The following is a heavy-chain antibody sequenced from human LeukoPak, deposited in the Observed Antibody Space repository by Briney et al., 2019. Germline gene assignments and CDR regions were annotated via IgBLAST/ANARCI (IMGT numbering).Heavy chain of an antibody. Sequence: SETLSLTCTVSGYSISSGYYWSWIRQPAGKGLEWIGRIYTSGSTNYNPSLKSRVTMSVDTSKNQFSLKLSSVTAADTAVYYCARDGAGFVSAWGQGTLVTVSS. D-gene: IGHD3-16*01. V-gene: IGHV4-4*07. CDR2: IYTSGST. CDR1: GYSISSGYY. CDR3: ARDGAGFVSA. J-gene: IGHJ5*02.